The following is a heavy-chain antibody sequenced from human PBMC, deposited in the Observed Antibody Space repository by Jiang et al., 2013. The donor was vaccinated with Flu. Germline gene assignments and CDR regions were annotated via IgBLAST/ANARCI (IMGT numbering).Heavy chain of an antibody. D-gene: IGHD4-17*01. CDR3: ARRDYGDYFLDV. V-gene: IGHV5-51*01. J-gene: IGHJ6*02. CDR1: GFTFSNYF. CDR2: IYPGDSDT. Sequence: LKISCKGSGFTFSNYFIAWVRQMPGKGLEWMGIIYPGDSDTRYNPSFQGQVTISADKSFSTAYLQWSTLKASDTATYYCARRDYGDYFLDVWGQGTSVTVSS.